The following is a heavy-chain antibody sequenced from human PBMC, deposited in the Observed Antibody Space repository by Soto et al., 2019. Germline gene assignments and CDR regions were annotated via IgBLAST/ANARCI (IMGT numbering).Heavy chain of an antibody. V-gene: IGHV3-7*03. J-gene: IGHJ4*02. CDR1: GFTFSNFW. CDR2: IRQDGSEK. D-gene: IGHD5-18*01. CDR3: AGDRAMDDY. Sequence: EVRLVESGGGLVQPGGSLRLSCTTSGFTFSNFWMNWVRQAPGKGLEWVANIRQDGSEKNYVDSVKGRFTISRDNAKNSVYLQMNSLRGEDTAVYYCAGDRAMDDYWGQGTLVTVSP.